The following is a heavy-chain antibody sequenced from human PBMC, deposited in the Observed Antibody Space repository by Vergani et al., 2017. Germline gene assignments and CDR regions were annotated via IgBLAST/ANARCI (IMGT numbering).Heavy chain of an antibody. J-gene: IGHJ4*02. CDR2: IYHSGRT. CDR1: GYSISSGYY. V-gene: IGHV4-38-2*01. CDR3: AGIQWLVFPSFYFDY. D-gene: IGHD6-19*01. Sequence: QVQLQESGPGLVKPSETLSLTCAVSGYSISSGYYWGWSRQPPGKGLEWIGSIYHSGRTYYNPSLKSRVTISVDTSKNQFSLKLSSVTAADTAVYYCAGIQWLVFPSFYFDYWGQGTLVTVSS.